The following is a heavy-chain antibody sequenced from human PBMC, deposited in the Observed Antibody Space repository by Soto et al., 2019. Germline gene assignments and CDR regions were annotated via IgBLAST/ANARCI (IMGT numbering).Heavy chain of an antibody. V-gene: IGHV3-9*01. CDR2: ISWNSGSR. Sequence: EVQLVESGGGLVQPGRSLRLSCAASGFTVDDYAMHWVRQAPGKGLEWVSGISWNSGSRDYADSVKGRFTISRDNTKNSLYLQMNSLRGEDTSMYYCAKVVTTWWLDCWGQGTRVTVSS. D-gene: IGHD4-17*01. CDR3: AKVVTTWWLDC. J-gene: IGHJ4*02. CDR1: GFTVDDYA.